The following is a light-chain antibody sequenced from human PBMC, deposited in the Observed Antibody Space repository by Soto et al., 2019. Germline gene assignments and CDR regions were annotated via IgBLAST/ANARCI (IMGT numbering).Light chain of an antibody. CDR3: CSYIDNSRV. CDR1: SSDVGGYNY. CDR2: DVS. V-gene: IGLV2-14*01. Sequence: QSALTQPASVSGSPGQSITISCTGTSSDVGGYNYVSWYQQHPGKAPKLMIYDVSNRPSGVSNRFSGFKSGNTASLTISGLQAEDEADYYCCSYIDNSRVFGGGTKLTVL. J-gene: IGLJ2*01.